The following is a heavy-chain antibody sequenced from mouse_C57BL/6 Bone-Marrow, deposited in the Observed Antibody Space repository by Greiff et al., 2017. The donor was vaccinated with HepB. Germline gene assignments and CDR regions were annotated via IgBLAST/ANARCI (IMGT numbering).Heavy chain of an antibody. J-gene: IGHJ2*01. CDR2: ISSGGSYT. Sequence: EVKVVESGGDLVKPGGSLKLSCAASGFTFSSYGMSWVRQTPDKRLEWVATISSGGSYTYYPDSVKGRFTISRDNAKNTLYLQMSSLKSEDTAMYYCARQYYYGSSYRYFDYWGQGTTLTVSS. D-gene: IGHD1-1*01. CDR1: GFTFSSYG. V-gene: IGHV5-6*01. CDR3: ARQYYYGSSYRYFDY.